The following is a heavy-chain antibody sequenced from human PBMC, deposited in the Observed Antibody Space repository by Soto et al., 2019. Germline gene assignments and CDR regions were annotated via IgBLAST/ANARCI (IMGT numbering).Heavy chain of an antibody. CDR1: GFTVSSNY. J-gene: IGHJ4*02. D-gene: IGHD1-7*01. CDR3: ARVDNWNYDY. V-gene: IGHV3-53*01. CDR2: IYSGGST. Sequence: GGSLRLSCAASGFTVSSNYMSWVRQAPGKGLVWVSVIYSGGSTYYADSVKGRFTISRDNSKNTLYLQMNSLRAEDTAVYYCARVDNWNYDYWGQGTLVTVSS.